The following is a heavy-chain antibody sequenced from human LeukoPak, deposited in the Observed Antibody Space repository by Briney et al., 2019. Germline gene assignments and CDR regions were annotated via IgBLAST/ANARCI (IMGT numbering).Heavy chain of an antibody. CDR3: ARDSSSDPYSSGWYYFDY. CDR1: GGSISSGSYY. CDR2: INFSGST. J-gene: IGHJ4*02. Sequence: SETLSLTCTVSGGSISSGSYYWSWIRQHPGKGLEWIGYINFSGSTDYNPSLKSRVTISVDTSKNQFSLKLSSVTAADTAVYYCARDSSSDPYSSGWYYFDYWGQGTLVTVSS. D-gene: IGHD6-19*01. V-gene: IGHV4-61*01.